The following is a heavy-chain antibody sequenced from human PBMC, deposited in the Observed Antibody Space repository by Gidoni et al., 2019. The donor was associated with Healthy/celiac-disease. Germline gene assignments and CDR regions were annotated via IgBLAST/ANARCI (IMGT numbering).Heavy chain of an antibody. V-gene: IGHV3-23*01. Sequence: EVQLLESGGGLVQPGGSLRLSCAASGFTFSTYAMSWVRQAPGKGLEWVSAISGSGGSTYYADSVKGRFTISRDNSKNTLYLQMNSLRAEDTAVYYCAKAGGYDFWSGYPMGYYYYGMDVWGQGTTVTVSS. CDR1: GFTFSTYA. D-gene: IGHD3-3*01. J-gene: IGHJ6*02. CDR3: AKAGGYDFWSGYPMGYYYYGMDV. CDR2: ISGSGGST.